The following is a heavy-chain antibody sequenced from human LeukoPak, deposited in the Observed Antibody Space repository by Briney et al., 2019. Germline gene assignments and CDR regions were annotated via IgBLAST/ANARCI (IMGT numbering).Heavy chain of an antibody. CDR1: GFTFSSYS. CDR3: ANIIRKYTSGYYYFDY. J-gene: IGHJ4*02. V-gene: IGHV3-30*18. D-gene: IGHD6-25*01. CDR2: ISFDGNNE. Sequence: GGSLRLSCAASGFTFSSYSMNWVRQAPGKGLEWVADISFDGNNEHYADSVKGRFIISRDNSKNTLYLQMNSLRAEDTAVYYCANIIRKYTSGYYYFDYWGQGTLVTVSS.